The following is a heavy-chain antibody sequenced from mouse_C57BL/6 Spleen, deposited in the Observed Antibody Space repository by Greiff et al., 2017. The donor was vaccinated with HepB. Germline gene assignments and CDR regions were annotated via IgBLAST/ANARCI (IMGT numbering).Heavy chain of an antibody. J-gene: IGHJ2*01. Sequence: EVQLQQSGAELVKPGASVKLSCTASGFNIKDTYMHWVKQRPEQGLEWIGRIDPANGNTKYDPKFKSKATLTVDKSSSPAYMLLSGPTFEDSAVYYCARIKKLVATYFDYWGQGTTLTVSS. CDR3: ARIKKLVATYFDY. CDR1: GFNIKDTY. V-gene: IGHV14-3*02. CDR2: IDPANGNT. D-gene: IGHD1-1*01.